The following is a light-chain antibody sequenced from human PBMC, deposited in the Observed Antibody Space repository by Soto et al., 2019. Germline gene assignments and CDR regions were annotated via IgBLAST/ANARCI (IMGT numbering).Light chain of an antibody. CDR3: QQTYSSHPWT. Sequence: DIQMTQSPASLSASVGDTVTITCRASQSINNYVNWYQQKPGKGPKLLFYAASTLQSGIPSRFSGSGSGTDYSLTISGLQPEDFATYYCQQTYSSHPWTFGQGTKVDIK. J-gene: IGKJ1*01. CDR2: AAS. CDR1: QSINNY. V-gene: IGKV1-39*01.